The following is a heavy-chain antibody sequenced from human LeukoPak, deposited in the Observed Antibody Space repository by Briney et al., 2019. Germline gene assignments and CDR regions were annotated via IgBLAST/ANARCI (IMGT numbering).Heavy chain of an antibody. J-gene: IGHJ6*02. V-gene: IGHV3-23*01. CDR2: ICGSGGST. CDR1: GFTFSSYA. CDR3: ATYSRVATSMDV. D-gene: IGHD6-13*01. Sequence: GGSLRLSCAASGFTFSSYAMSWVRQAPGKGLEWVSAICGSGGSTYYADSVKGRFTISRDNSKNTLSLQMNSLRAEDTGVYCRATYSRVATSMDVWGQGTTVTVSS.